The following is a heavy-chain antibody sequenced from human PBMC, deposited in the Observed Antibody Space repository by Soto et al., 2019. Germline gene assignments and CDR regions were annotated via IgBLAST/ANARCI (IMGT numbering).Heavy chain of an antibody. CDR3: ARENYGDAFDF. D-gene: IGHD4-17*01. Sequence: GGSLRLSCAASRFTVTNYEMSWVRQAPGKGLEWVSYINGGGTSIKYADSVKGRFTMSRDNARNSLYLQMNSLRDEDTAVYYCARENYGDAFDFWGQGTLVTVSS. J-gene: IGHJ4*02. CDR2: INGGGTSI. CDR1: RFTVTNYE. V-gene: IGHV3-48*03.